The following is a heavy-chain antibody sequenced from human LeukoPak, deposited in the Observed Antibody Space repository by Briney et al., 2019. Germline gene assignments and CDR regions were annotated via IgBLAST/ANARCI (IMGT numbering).Heavy chain of an antibody. Sequence: SETLSLTCTVSGGSLSSYYWTWIRQPPGKGLEWLGYIYYSGSTNYNPSLKSRVTISVDTSKNQFSLKLSSVTAADTAVYYCGRGHSYYRAAWGKGPTVTVS. V-gene: IGHV4-59*01. CDR2: IYYSGST. CDR3: GRGHSYYRAA. J-gene: IGHJ6*03. CDR1: GGSLSSYY.